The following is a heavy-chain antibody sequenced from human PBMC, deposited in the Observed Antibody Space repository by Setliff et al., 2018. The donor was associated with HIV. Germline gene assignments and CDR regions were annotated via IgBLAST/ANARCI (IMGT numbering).Heavy chain of an antibody. V-gene: IGHV1-2*02. CDR2: INPNSGDT. D-gene: IGHD3-10*02. CDR1: GYTFIGHY. J-gene: IGHJ5*02. Sequence: ASLKVSCKASGYTFIGHYIHWVRQDPGQGLEWMGWINPNSGDTKYAQKFQDRVSLTRDTSLSTAYMELSSLTSDDTAIYYCARDMFEIWERSLAKGDEFDPWGQGSLVTVSS. CDR3: ARDMFEIWERSLAKGDEFDP.